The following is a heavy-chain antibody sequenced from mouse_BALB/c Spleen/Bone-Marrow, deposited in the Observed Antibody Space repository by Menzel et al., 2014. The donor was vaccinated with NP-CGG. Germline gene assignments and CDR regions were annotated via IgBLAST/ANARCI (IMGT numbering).Heavy chain of an antibody. D-gene: IGHD4-1*01. V-gene: IGHV1S81*02. CDR1: GYTFTSFP. CDR2: INPRNGVT. J-gene: IGHJ3*01. CDR3: SRVDWDEAY. Sequence: VKLQESGAELVKPGASVKLSCKASGYTFTSFPLYWVRQRPGQGLEWIGDINPRNGVTNFNERFKSKATLTVDKSSSTAYMQLSRLTSEDSAIYYCSRVDWDEAYWGQGTLVTVST.